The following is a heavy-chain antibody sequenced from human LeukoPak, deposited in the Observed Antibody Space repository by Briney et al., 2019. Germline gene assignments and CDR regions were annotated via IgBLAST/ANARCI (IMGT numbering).Heavy chain of an antibody. D-gene: IGHD3-10*01. J-gene: IGHJ4*02. V-gene: IGHV3-23*01. CDR1: GFTFSSYA. CDR3: AKLYGSGTYYNLFDY. CDR2: VSASGDTT. Sequence: PGGSLRLSCAASGFTFSSYAMGWVRQAPGKGLEWVAAVSASGDTTHHADSVEGRFTISRDNSKNTLYLQMNSLRAEDTAVYYCAKLYGSGTYYNLFDYWGQGTLVTVSS.